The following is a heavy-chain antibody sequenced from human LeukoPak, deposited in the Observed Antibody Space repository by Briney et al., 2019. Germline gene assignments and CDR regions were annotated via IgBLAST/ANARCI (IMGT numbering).Heavy chain of an antibody. CDR1: GFTFSNYA. CDR3: AKSSSGYYTFDY. D-gene: IGHD3-3*01. V-gene: IGHV3-23*01. CDR2: ISSTVINT. Sequence: GGSLRLSCAASGFTFSNYAMTWVRQAPGKGLEWVSSISSTVINTYYADSVKGRFTISRDNSKNTLYLQMNSLRAEDTAEHYCAKSSSGYYTFDYWGQGTLVTVSS. J-gene: IGHJ4*02.